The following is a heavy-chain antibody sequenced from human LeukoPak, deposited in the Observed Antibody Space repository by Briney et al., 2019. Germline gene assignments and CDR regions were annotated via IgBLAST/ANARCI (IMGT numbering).Heavy chain of an antibody. Sequence: GRSLRLSCAASGFTFSSYGMHWVRQAPGKGLEWVAVISYDGSNKYYADSVKGRFTISRDNSKNTLYLQMNSLRAEDTAVYYCARGRRYCSSTSCYGAFDIWGQGTMVTVSS. CDR2: ISYDGSNK. J-gene: IGHJ3*02. V-gene: IGHV3-30*03. CDR3: ARGRRYCSSTSCYGAFDI. D-gene: IGHD2-2*01. CDR1: GFTFSSYG.